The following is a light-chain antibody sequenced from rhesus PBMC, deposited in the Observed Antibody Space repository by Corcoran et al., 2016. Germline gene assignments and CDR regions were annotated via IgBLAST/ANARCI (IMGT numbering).Light chain of an antibody. CDR2: DAS. V-gene: IGKV1-43*02. Sequence: DIQMTQSPSFLSASVGDRVTITCSASPGISNYLSWYQQKPGNAPKLLIYDASTLQSGVPSRFSGSGSGTDFTLTIRSLQPEDFATYYCLQYNSDPLTFGGGTKVGIK. J-gene: IGKJ4*01. CDR3: LQYNSDPLT. CDR1: PGISNY.